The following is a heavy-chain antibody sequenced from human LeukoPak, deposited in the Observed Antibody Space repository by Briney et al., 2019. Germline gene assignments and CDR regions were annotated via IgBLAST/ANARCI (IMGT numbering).Heavy chain of an antibody. CDR2: IIPILGIA. Sequence: ASVKVSXRASGGTFSSYTISWVRQAPGQGLEWMGRIIPILGIANYAQKFQGRVTITADKSASTAYMELSSLRSEDTAVYYCATDLGPYWGQGTLVTVSS. CDR3: ATDLGPY. J-gene: IGHJ4*02. CDR1: GGTFSSYT. V-gene: IGHV1-69*04.